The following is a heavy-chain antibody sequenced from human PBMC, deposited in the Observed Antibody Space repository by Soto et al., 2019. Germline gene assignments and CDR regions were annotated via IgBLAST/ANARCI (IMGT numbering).Heavy chain of an antibody. Sequence: QVQLQESGPGLVKPSGTLSLPCAVSGGSISSSNWWSWVRQSPGNGLEWIGAMYHTGITNYSPSLKSRVTMSVDKSQNQFSLKLSSVTSGDTAVYYCARESYNESNVGYFALWGLGTLVSVSS. CDR1: GGSISSSNW. CDR2: MYHTGIT. V-gene: IGHV4-4*02. CDR3: ARESYNESNVGYFAL. D-gene: IGHD1-1*01. J-gene: IGHJ2*01.